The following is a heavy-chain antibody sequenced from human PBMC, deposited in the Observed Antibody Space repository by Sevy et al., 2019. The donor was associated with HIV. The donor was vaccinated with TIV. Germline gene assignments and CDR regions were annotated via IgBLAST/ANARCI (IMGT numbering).Heavy chain of an antibody. V-gene: IGHV3-64D*06. CDR1: GFTFSSYA. D-gene: IGHD3-22*01. Sequence: GGSLRLSCSASGFTFSSYAMHWARQAPGKGLEYVSAISSNGGSTYYADSVKGRFTISRDNSKNTLYLQMSSLRAEDTAVYYCVKAYYYDSSGLPDAFDIWGQGTMVTVSS. J-gene: IGHJ3*02. CDR2: ISSNGGST. CDR3: VKAYYYDSSGLPDAFDI.